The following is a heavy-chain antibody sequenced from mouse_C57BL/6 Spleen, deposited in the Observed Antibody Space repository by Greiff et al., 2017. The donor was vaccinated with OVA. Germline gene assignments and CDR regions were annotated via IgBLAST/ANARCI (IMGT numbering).Heavy chain of an antibody. CDR3: ARSRLLPFAY. J-gene: IGHJ3*01. V-gene: IGHV1-59*01. Sequence: VQLQQPGAELVRPGTSVKLSCKASGYTFTSYWMHWVKQRPGQGLEWIGVIDPSDSYTNYNQKFKGKATLTVDTSSSTAYMQLSSLTSEDSAVYYCARSRLLPFAYWGQGTLVTVSA. D-gene: IGHD2-10*01. CDR2: IDPSDSYT. CDR1: GYTFTSYW.